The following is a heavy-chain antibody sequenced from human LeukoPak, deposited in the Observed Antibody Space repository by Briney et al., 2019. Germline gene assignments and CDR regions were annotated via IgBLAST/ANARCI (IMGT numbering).Heavy chain of an antibody. CDR1: GGSISSGGYY. V-gene: IGHV4-31*03. D-gene: IGHD1-7*01. Sequence: PSETLSLTCTVSGGSISSGGYYWTWIRQHPEKGLEWIGYIYYSGSTNYNPSLKSRLSMSVDTSNNQFSLTLSSVTAADTALYYCARGAPGTLELPPLEHWGQGSLVTVSS. J-gene: IGHJ4*02. CDR2: IYYSGST. CDR3: ARGAPGTLELPPLEH.